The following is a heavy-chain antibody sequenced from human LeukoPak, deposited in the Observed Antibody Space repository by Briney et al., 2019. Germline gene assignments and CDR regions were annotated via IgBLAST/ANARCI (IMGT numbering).Heavy chain of an antibody. J-gene: IGHJ6*04. CDR1: GYTFTINW. V-gene: IGHV5-51*01. CDR2: LNPVDSDT. CDR3: ARHEGIAARHPWDV. Sequence: GESLKISCKGSGYTFTINWIGWVRQMPGKGLEWMGILNPVDSDTRYRPSFQGQVTISADKSINTAYLQWSSLKASDTAMYYCARHEGIAARHPWDVWGKGTTVTVSS. D-gene: IGHD6-6*01.